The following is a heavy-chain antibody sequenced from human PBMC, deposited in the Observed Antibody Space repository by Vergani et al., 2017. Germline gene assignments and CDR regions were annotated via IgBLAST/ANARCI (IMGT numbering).Heavy chain of an antibody. CDR2: INTNTGNP. V-gene: IGHV7-4-1*02. D-gene: IGHD3-22*01. Sequence: QVQLVQSGSELKKPGASVKVSCKASGYTFTSYAMNWVRQAPGQGLEWMGWINTNTGNPTYAKGFTGRFVFSLDTSVSTAYLQISNLKAEDTAVYYCARDPYYYDGSSPQEYAFDIWGQGTMVTVSS. CDR1: GYTFTSYA. J-gene: IGHJ3*02. CDR3: ARDPYYYDGSSPQEYAFDI.